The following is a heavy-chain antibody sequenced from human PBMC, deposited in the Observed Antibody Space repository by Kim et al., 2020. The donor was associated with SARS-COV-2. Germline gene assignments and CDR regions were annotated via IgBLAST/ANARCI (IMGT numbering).Heavy chain of an antibody. Sequence: ASVKVSCKVSGYTLTELSMHWVRQAPGKGLEWMGGFDPEDGETIYAQKFQGRVTMTEDTSTDTAYMELSSLRSEDTAVYYCATDLGAYGYYGSGSYLVSFVPWGQGTLVTVSS. CDR3: ATDLGAYGYYGSGSYLVSFVP. CDR1: GYTLTELS. J-gene: IGHJ5*02. CDR2: FDPEDGET. D-gene: IGHD3-10*01. V-gene: IGHV1-24*01.